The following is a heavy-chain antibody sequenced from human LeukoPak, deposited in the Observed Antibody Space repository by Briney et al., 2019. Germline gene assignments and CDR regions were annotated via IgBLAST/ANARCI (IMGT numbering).Heavy chain of an antibody. CDR2: IIPIFGTA. D-gene: IGHD3-22*01. V-gene: IGHV1-69*05. Sequence: ASVKVSCKASGGTFSSYAISWVRQAPGQGLEWMGGIIPIFGTANYARKFQGRVTITTDESTSTAYMELSSLRSEDTAVYYYARDADPYYYYDSSGYYPNWFDPWGQGTLVTVSS. CDR1: GGTFSSYA. CDR3: ARDADPYYYYDSSGYYPNWFDP. J-gene: IGHJ5*02.